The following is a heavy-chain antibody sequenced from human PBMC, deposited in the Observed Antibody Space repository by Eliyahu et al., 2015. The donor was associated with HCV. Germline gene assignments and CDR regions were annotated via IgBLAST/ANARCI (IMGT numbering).Heavy chain of an antibody. CDR3: ARDMRVGATMYGMDV. CDR2: ISSSSSYI. Sequence: EVQLVESGGGLVKPGGSLRLSCAASGFTFSXYSMNWXRQAPGKGLEWVXSISSSSSYIYYADSVKGRFTISRDNAKNSLYLQMNSLRAEDTAVYYCARDMRVGATMYGMDVWGQGTTVTVSS. CDR1: GFTFSXYS. J-gene: IGHJ6*02. D-gene: IGHD1-26*01. V-gene: IGHV3-21*01.